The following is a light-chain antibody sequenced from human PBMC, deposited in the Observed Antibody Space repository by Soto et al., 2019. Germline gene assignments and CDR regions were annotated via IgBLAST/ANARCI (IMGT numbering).Light chain of an antibody. CDR3: QQCDNLPLT. CDR1: QYISNY. Sequence: VQMSQSPSALSAKDGDRVTITCQASQYISNYLNCYQQKPGKAPKLLIYDASNLETGVPSRFSGSGSGTDFTFTISSLQPEDIATYYCQQCDNLPLTFGGGT. CDR2: DAS. V-gene: IGKV1-33*01. J-gene: IGKJ4*01.